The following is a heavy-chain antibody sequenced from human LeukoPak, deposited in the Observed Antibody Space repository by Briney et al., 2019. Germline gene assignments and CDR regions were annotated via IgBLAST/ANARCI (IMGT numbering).Heavy chain of an antibody. J-gene: IGHJ4*02. CDR1: GGSISSYY. Sequence: SETLSLTCTVSGGSISSYYWSWIRQPPGKGLEWIGYIYYSGSTNYNPSLKSRVTISVDTSKNQFSLKLSSVTAADTAVYYCARALYGDYVWGSYRYFDYWGQGTLVTVSS. D-gene: IGHD3-16*02. V-gene: IGHV4-59*01. CDR2: IYYSGST. CDR3: ARALYGDYVWGSYRYFDY.